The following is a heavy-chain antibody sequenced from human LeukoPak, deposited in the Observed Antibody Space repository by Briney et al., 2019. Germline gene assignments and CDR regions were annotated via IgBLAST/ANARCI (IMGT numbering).Heavy chain of an antibody. V-gene: IGHV1-46*01. J-gene: IGHJ5*02. CDR1: GYTFTSYY. Sequence: GASVKVSCKASGYTFTSYYMHWVRQAPGQGLEWMGIINPSSGTTTYAQNFQGRVTMTRVTSTSTVYMELSGLRSEDTAVYYCARKRIAAAGTGNWFDPWGQGTLVTVSS. CDR3: ARKRIAAAGTGNWFDP. D-gene: IGHD6-13*01. CDR2: INPSSGTT.